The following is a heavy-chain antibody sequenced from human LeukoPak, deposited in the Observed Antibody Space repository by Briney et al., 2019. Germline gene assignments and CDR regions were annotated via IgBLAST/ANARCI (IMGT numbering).Heavy chain of an antibody. D-gene: IGHD2-15*01. Sequence: ASVKVSCKGSGGTFSSYAISWVRQAPGQGLEWMGGIIPIFGTANYAQKFQGRVTITTGESTSTAYMELSSLRSEDTAVYYCASGGHYCSGGSCHTNWFDPWGQGTLVTVSS. J-gene: IGHJ5*02. CDR1: GGTFSSYA. CDR3: ASGGHYCSGGSCHTNWFDP. CDR2: IIPIFGTA. V-gene: IGHV1-69*05.